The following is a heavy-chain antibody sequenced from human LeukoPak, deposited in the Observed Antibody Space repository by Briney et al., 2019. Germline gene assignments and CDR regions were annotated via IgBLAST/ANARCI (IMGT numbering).Heavy chain of an antibody. J-gene: IGHJ4*02. CDR1: GYTFTSYY. CDR3: ARDNDFDY. Sequence: GASVKVSCKTSGYTFTSYYIHWVRQAPGQGLEWMGIIYPGGGSTNYAQKFQGRLTMTRDMSTSTVYMELSSLRSEDTAFYYCARDNDFDYWGQGTLVTASS. V-gene: IGHV1-46*01. CDR2: IYPGGGST. D-gene: IGHD2-8*01.